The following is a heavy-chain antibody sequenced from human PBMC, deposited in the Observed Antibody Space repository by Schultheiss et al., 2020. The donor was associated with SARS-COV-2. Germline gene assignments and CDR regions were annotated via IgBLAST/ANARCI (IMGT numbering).Heavy chain of an antibody. Sequence: GGSLRLSCAASGFTFSSYGMHWVRQAPGKGLEWVAVISYDGSNKYYADSVKGRFTISRDNSKNTLYLQMNSLRAEDTAVYYCAKDQGPWLLALHGYYYGMDVWGRGTTVTVSS. D-gene: IGHD5-12*01. CDR3: AKDQGPWLLALHGYYYGMDV. J-gene: IGHJ6*02. CDR1: GFTFSSYG. V-gene: IGHV3-30*18. CDR2: ISYDGSNK.